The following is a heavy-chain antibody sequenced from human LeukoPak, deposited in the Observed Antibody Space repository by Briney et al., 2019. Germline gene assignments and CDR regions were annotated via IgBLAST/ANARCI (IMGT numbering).Heavy chain of an antibody. J-gene: IGHJ6*03. Sequence: GGSLRLSCAASGFTFSSFNMNWVRQAPGKAMEWVSSITSSGTHIFYADSVRGRFTISRDNAKNSLYLQMDSLGPDDTAVYYCARVGIVVVPAGEPFSYMDVWGKGTTVTISS. V-gene: IGHV3-21*01. CDR2: ITSSGTHI. CDR1: GFTFSSFN. D-gene: IGHD2-2*01. CDR3: ARVGIVVVPAGEPFSYMDV.